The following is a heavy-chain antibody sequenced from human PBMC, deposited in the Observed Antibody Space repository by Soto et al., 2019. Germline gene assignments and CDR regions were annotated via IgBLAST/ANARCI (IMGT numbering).Heavy chain of an antibody. CDR1: GFTFRSYN. J-gene: IGHJ4*02. V-gene: IGHV3-48*02. CDR2: ISGSGTTI. Sequence: GGSLRLSCVASGFTFRSYNMNWVRQAPGKGLEWVSFISGSGTTIYYADSVKGRFTISRDNAKNALFLQMNSLRDEDTAVYYCARINENYERYWGQGTLVTVSS. CDR3: ARINENYERY. D-gene: IGHD1-7*01.